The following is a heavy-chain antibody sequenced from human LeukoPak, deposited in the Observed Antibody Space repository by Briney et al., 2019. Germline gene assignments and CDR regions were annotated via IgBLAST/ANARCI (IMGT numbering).Heavy chain of an antibody. Sequence: GGSLRLSCTASGFTFGDYAMSWVRQAPGEGLEWGGFIRSKAYGGTTEYAASVKGRFTISRDDSKSLAYLQMNSLKTEDTAVYYCTRVFWVGPYSSSLYDYWGQGTLVTVPS. J-gene: IGHJ4*02. CDR1: GFTFGDYA. D-gene: IGHD6-13*01. CDR2: IRSKAYGGTT. V-gene: IGHV3-49*04. CDR3: TRVFWVGPYSSSLYDY.